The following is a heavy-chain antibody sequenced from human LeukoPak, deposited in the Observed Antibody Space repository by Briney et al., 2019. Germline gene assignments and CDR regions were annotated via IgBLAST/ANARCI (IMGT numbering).Heavy chain of an antibody. D-gene: IGHD5-12*01. CDR1: GFTFSSYA. CDR2: ISGSGGRT. V-gene: IGHV3-23*01. J-gene: IGHJ4*02. CDR3: AKDGAWLRFDD. Sequence: PGGSLRLSCAASGFTFSSYAMSWVRQAPGKGLEWVSVISGSGGRTYYEDSVKGRFTISRDDSKNTLYLQMNNLRAEDTAVYYCAKDGAWLRFDDWGQGILVTVSS.